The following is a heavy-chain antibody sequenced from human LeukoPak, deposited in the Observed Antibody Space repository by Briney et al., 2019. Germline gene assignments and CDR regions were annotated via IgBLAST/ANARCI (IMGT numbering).Heavy chain of an antibody. CDR1: GYTFTGNY. J-gene: IGHJ4*02. CDR3: ARDVTYYYDSSGYELLY. D-gene: IGHD3-22*01. CDR2: INPNSGGT. Sequence: GASVKVSCKASGYTFTGNYMHWLRQAPGQGLEWMGRINPNSGGTNYAQKFQGRVTMTRDTSISTAYMELSRLRSDDTAVYYCARDVTYYYDSSGYELLYWGQGTLVTVSS. V-gene: IGHV1-2*06.